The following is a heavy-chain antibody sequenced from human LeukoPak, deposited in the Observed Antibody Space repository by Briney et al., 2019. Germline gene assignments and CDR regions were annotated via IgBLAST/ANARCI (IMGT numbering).Heavy chain of an antibody. CDR2: ISDYNGNT. J-gene: IGHJ4*02. V-gene: IGHV1-18*01. D-gene: IGHD3-10*01. CDR3: ARDVIGGSGSSPGY. CDR1: GYTFTSYG. Sequence: ASVKVSCKASGYTFTSYGISWVRQAPGQGLEWMGWISDYNGNTNYAQKLQGRVTMTTDTSTSTAYMELRSLRSDDTAVYYCARDVIGGSGSSPGYWGQGTLVTVSS.